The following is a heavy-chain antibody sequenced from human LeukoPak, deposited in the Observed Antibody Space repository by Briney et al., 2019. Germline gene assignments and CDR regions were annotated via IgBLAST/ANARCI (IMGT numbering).Heavy chain of an antibody. Sequence: PSETLSLTCTVSGGSISSYYWSWIRQPPGEGLEWIGYIYYSGSTNYNPSLKSRVTISVDTSRNQFSLKLSSVTAADTAVYYCARVLPNASSSWYLRKFYYYYGMDVWGQGTTVTVSS. D-gene: IGHD6-13*01. J-gene: IGHJ6*02. CDR2: IYYSGST. V-gene: IGHV4-59*01. CDR3: ARVLPNASSSWYLRKFYYYYGMDV. CDR1: GGSISSYY.